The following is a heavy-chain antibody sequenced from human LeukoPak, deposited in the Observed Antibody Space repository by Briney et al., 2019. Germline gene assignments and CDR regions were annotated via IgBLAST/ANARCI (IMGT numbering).Heavy chain of an antibody. CDR3: AKSSSEWELLMTLDY. D-gene: IGHD1-26*01. CDR1: GGSISSGSYY. V-gene: IGHV4-61*02. Sequence: PSGTLSLACTVSGGSISSGSYYWSWIRQPAGKGLEWIGRIHTSGSTNYNPSLKSRVTISVDTSKNQFSLKLSSVTAADTAVYYCAKSSSEWELLMTLDYWGQGTLVTVSS. CDR2: IHTSGST. J-gene: IGHJ4*02.